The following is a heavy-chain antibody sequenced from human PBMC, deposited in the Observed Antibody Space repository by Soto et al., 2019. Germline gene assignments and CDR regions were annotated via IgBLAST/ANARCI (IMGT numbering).Heavy chain of an antibody. J-gene: IGHJ4*02. CDR3: AISYTVTTPVEDVY. D-gene: IGHD4-17*01. V-gene: IGHV3-23*01. CDR1: GFTFSSYA. Sequence: GGSLRLSCAASGFTFSSYAMSWVRQAPGKGLEWVSAISGSGGSTYYADSVKGRFTISRDNSKNTLYLQMNSLRAEDTAVYYCAISYTVTTPVEDVYWGQGTLVTAPQ. CDR2: ISGSGGST.